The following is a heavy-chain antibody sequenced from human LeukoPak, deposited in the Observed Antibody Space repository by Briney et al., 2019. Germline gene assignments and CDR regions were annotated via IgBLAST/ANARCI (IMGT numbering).Heavy chain of an antibody. CDR2: ISGSGDNT. V-gene: IGHV3-23*01. Sequence: GGPLRLSCAASGFTFSSYAMTWVRQAPGKGLEWVSCISGSGDNTYYPDSVRGRFTISRDNFKNTLYLQMDSLRAEDTAVYYCAKIPQVSIFGVPNFDDWGRGTLVTVSS. J-gene: IGHJ4*02. CDR1: GFTFSSYA. D-gene: IGHD3-3*01. CDR3: AKIPQVSIFGVPNFDD.